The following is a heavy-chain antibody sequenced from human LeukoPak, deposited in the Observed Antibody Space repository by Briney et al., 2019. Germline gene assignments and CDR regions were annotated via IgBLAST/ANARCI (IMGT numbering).Heavy chain of an antibody. J-gene: IGHJ4*02. Sequence: VASVKVSCKASGYTFTSYGISWVRQAPGQGLEWMAWTSVNNGDTKYGQKFQGRVTVTTDTSTSTVYLELRRLRPDDTAVYYCVRDQYLNVMTGFDDWGQGTLVTVSS. CDR1: GYTFTSYG. D-gene: IGHD3-9*01. CDR2: TSVNNGDT. V-gene: IGHV1-18*01. CDR3: VRDQYLNVMTGFDD.